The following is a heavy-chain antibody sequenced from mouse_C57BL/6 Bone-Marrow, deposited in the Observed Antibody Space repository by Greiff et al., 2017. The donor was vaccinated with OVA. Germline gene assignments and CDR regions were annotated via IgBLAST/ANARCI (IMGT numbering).Heavy chain of an antibody. D-gene: IGHD1-1*02. CDR2: IYPSDSET. J-gene: IGHJ4*01. CDR1: GYTFTSYW. V-gene: IGHV1-61*01. CDR3: ARNLWRLDAMDY. Sequence: QVQLQQPGAELVRPGSSVKLSCKASGYTFTSYWMDWVKQRPGQGLEWIGNIYPSDSETHYNQKFKDKATLTVDKSSSTAYMQLSSLTSEDSAVYDCARNLWRLDAMDYWGQGTSVTVSS.